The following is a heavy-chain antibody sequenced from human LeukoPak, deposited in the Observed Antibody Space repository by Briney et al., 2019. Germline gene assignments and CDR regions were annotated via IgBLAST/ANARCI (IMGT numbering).Heavy chain of an antibody. Sequence: ALVKVSCKASGYTFTSYHIHWMRQAPGQVLEYMGKINLNNGGTNYAQKFQGRVTMTSDTSISTAYMDLSRLNSDDTALIYCAISIQPAAIPAFDLWGQGTQVTVSS. CDR1: GYTFTSYH. V-gene: IGHV1-2*02. CDR2: INLNNGGT. CDR3: AISIQPAAIPAFDL. D-gene: IGHD2-15*01. J-gene: IGHJ4*02.